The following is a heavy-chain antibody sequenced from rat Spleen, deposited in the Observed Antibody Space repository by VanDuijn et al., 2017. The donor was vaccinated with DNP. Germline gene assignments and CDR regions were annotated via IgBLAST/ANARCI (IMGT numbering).Heavy chain of an antibody. CDR3: VREGTLMTVGFLDY. J-gene: IGHJ2*01. CDR1: GFSLTSYH. Sequence: QVQLKESGPGLVQPSQTLSLACTVSGFSLTSYHVHWIRQPSGKGLEWMGRIQSGGSTDYNSALKSRLSISRDTSKSQVFLKMTSLQTEDTAIYFCVREGTLMTVGFLDYWGQGVMVTVSS. CDR2: IQSGGST. D-gene: IGHD1-12*01. V-gene: IGHV2-27*01.